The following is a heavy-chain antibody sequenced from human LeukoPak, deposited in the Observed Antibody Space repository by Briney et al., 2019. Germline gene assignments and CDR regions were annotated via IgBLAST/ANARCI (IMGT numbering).Heavy chain of an antibody. CDR3: ARVRVQLERRDWFDP. Sequence: ASVKVSCKASGYTFTGYYMHRVRQAPGQGLEWMGWINPNSGGTNYAQKFQGRVTMTRETSISTAYMELSWLRSDDTAVYYCARVRVQLERRDWFDPWGQGTLVTVSS. J-gene: IGHJ5*02. V-gene: IGHV1-2*02. D-gene: IGHD1-1*01. CDR1: GYTFTGYY. CDR2: INPNSGGT.